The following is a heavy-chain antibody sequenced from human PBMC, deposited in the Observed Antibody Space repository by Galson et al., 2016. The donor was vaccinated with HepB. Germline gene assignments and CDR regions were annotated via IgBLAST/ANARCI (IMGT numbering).Heavy chain of an antibody. D-gene: IGHD5-12*01. J-gene: IGHJ4*02. CDR1: DDSVNSGAYY. V-gene: IGHV4-61*03. Sequence: ETLSLTCTVSDDSVNSGAYYWTWIRQPPGKGLEWIGHIHYSGSTNYNPSLKSRVTISVDTSNNHFSLRLTSVTAADTALYYCARQYRGGPSDYWGQGTLVIVSS. CDR3: ARQYRGGPSDY. CDR2: IHYSGST.